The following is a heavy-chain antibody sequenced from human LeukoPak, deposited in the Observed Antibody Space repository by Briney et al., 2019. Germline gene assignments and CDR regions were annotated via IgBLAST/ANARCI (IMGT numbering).Heavy chain of an antibody. J-gene: IGHJ6*02. CDR2: INHSGST. CDR1: GGSFSGYY. Sequence: SETLSLTCAVYGGSFSGYYWSWIRRPPGKGLEWIGEINHSGSTNYNPSLKSRDTISVDTSKNQFSLKLSSVTAADTAVYYCARTKGKIANAYFYYGLDVWGQGTTVTVSS. CDR3: ARTKGKIANAYFYYGLDV. D-gene: IGHD2-8*01. V-gene: IGHV4-34*01.